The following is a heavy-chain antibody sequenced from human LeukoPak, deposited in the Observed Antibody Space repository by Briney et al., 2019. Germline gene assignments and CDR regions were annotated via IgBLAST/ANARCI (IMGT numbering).Heavy chain of an antibody. J-gene: IGHJ4*02. CDR2: INHNGNVN. Sequence: GGSLRLSCAASGFTFSSYWMNWARQAPGKGLEWVASINHNGNVNYYVDSVKGRFTTSRDNAKNSLYLQMNSLRAEDTAVYYCARGAQWPYWGQGTLVTVSS. V-gene: IGHV3-7*04. D-gene: IGHD6-19*01. CDR3: ARGAQWPY. CDR1: GFTFSSYW.